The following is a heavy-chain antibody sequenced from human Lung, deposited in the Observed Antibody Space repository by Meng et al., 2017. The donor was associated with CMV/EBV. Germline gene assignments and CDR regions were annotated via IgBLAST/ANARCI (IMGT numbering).Heavy chain of an antibody. J-gene: IGHJ4*02. CDR1: EFTFSSYA. CDR3: ARDRYYYDSNFDH. CDR2: ISYDGSIK. V-gene: IGHV3-30-3*01. D-gene: IGHD3-22*01. Sequence: SLKISCAASEFTFSSYALHWVRQAPGKGLEWVAVISYDGSIKHYADSVKGRFSISRDNPKNTLYLQMNSLRADDTAVYYCARDRYYYDSNFDHWGQGTLVTVSS.